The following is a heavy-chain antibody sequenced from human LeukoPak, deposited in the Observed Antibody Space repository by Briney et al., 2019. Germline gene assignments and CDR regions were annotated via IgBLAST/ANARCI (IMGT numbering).Heavy chain of an antibody. CDR3: AGDRWNYYFMDV. CDR1: GFTFSSYA. V-gene: IGHV3-23*01. Sequence: GGSLRLSCAASGFTFSSYAMSWVRQAPGKGLEWVSAISGSGGSTYYADSVKGRFTISRDNSKNTVFLQMNSLRAEDTAVYYCAGDRWNYYFMDVWGKGTTVTVSS. CDR2: ISGSGGST. D-gene: IGHD4-23*01. J-gene: IGHJ6*03.